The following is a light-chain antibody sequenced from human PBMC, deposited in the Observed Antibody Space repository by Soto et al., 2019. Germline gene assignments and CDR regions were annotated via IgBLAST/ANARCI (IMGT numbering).Light chain of an antibody. J-gene: IGLJ1*01. CDR2: RNN. V-gene: IGLV1-47*01. CDR1: TSHIGSNY. CDR3: ATWDDSLNGFYV. Sequence: QSVLTQPPSASGTPGQGVTISWSGSTSHIGSNYLYWYQQLPGTAPKLLIYRNNQRPSGVTARFSGSKSGTSASLAISGLRSDDEADYFCATWDDSLNGFYVFGTGTKLTVL.